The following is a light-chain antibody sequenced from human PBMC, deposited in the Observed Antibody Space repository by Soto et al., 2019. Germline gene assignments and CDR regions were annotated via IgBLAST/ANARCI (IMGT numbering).Light chain of an antibody. Sequence: EIVMTQSPATLSVSPGERATLSCRASQSVSSNLAWYQQNPGQAPWLLIYGASTRATGIPARFSGRGSRTECTLSNSSLQSEHFAIYYCQKYNNWPPWTLGKGTKESIK. CDR1: QSVSSN. CDR3: QKYNNWPPWT. CDR2: GAS. J-gene: IGKJ1*01. V-gene: IGKV3-15*01.